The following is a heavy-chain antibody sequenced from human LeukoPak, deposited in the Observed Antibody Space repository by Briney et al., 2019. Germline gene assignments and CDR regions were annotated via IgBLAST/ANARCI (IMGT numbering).Heavy chain of an antibody. J-gene: IGHJ4*02. Sequence: ASVKVSCKASGYTFTSYGISWVRQAPGQGLEWMGWISAYNGNTNYAQKLQGRVTMTTDTSTSTAYMELRSLRSDDTAVYYCARDALWFGEFDFDYWGQGTLVTVSP. CDR2: ISAYNGNT. D-gene: IGHD3-10*01. V-gene: IGHV1-18*01. CDR1: GYTFTSYG. CDR3: ARDALWFGEFDFDY.